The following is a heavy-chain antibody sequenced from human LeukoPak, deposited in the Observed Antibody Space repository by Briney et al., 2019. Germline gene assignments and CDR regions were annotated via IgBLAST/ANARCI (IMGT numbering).Heavy chain of an antibody. CDR1: GYTLTELS. J-gene: IGHJ3*02. V-gene: IGHV1-24*01. CDR3: ATVSRYSGSYYEAFDI. Sequence: ASVKVSCKVSGYTLTELSMHWVRQAPGKGLEWMGGFDPEDGETIYAQKFQGRVTMTEDTSTDTAYMELSSLRSEDTAVYYCATVSRYSGSYYEAFDIWGQGTMVTVSS. D-gene: IGHD1-26*01. CDR2: FDPEDGET.